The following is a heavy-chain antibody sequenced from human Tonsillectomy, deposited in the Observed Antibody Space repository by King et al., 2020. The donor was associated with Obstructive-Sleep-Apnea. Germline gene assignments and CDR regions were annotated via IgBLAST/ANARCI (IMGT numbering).Heavy chain of an antibody. D-gene: IGHD3-3*01. CDR1: GFTFSRYG. Sequence: VQLVESGGGVVQPGGSLRLSCAASGFTFSRYGMHWVRQAPGKGLEWVAFIRYDGSNKYYADSVKGRFTISRDNSKNTLYLQMNSLRDEDTAVYYCAKGSGYYPYVDYWGQGTLVTVSS. CDR3: AKGSGYYPYVDY. J-gene: IGHJ4*02. V-gene: IGHV3-30*02. CDR2: IRYDGSNK.